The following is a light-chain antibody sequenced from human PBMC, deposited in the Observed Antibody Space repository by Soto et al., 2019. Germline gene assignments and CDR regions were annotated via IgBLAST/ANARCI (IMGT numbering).Light chain of an antibody. CDR1: QSISSW. Sequence: LSASVGDRVTITCRASQSISSWLAWYQQKPGKAPNLLIYAASTLQSGVPSRFSGSGSGTDFTLTIISLQPEDFATYCCQLGYSTPHPFGGGTKVDI. V-gene: IGKV1-39*01. CDR3: QLGYSTPHP. J-gene: IGKJ4*01. CDR2: AAS.